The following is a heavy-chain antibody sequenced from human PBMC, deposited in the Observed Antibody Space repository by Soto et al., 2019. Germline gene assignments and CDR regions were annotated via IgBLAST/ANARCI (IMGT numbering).Heavy chain of an antibody. Sequence: LSLTCTVSGGSISSGGYYWSWIRQHPGKGLEWIGYIYYSGSTYYNPSLKSRVTISVDTSKNQFSLKLSSVTAADTAVYYCARNRKTQLLYVDYWGQGTLVTVSS. V-gene: IGHV4-31*03. CDR1: GGSISSGGYY. J-gene: IGHJ4*02. D-gene: IGHD2-2*02. CDR3: ARNRKTQLLYVDY. CDR2: IYYSGST.